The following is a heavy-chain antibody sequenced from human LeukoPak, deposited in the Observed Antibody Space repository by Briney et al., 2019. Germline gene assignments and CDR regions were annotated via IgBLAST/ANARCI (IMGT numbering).Heavy chain of an antibody. CDR3: ASSYDYVWGSSDY. CDR2: INYSGST. Sequence: SETLSLTCTVSGGSISSSSYYWGWLRQPPGKGLEWIGSINYSGSTYYNPSLKSRVTISVDTSKNQFSLKLSSVTAADTAVYYCASSYDYVWGSSDYWGQGTLVTVSS. CDR1: GGSISSSSYY. V-gene: IGHV4-39*01. J-gene: IGHJ4*02. D-gene: IGHD3-16*01.